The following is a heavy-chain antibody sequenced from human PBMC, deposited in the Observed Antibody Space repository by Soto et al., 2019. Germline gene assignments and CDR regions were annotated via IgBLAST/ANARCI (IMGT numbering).Heavy chain of an antibody. J-gene: IGHJ5*02. D-gene: IGHD6-19*01. V-gene: IGHV1-2*04. CDR3: ARGTYSSGWYGSWFDP. Sequence: ASVKVSCKASGYTFTGYYMHWVRQAPGQGLEWMGWINPNSGGTNYAQKFQGWVTMTRDTSISTAYMELSRLRSDDTAVYYCARGTYSSGWYGSWFDPWGQGTLVTAPQ. CDR1: GYTFTGYY. CDR2: INPNSGGT.